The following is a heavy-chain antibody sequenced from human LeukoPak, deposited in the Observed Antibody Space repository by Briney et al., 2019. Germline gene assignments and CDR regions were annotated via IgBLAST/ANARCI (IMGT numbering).Heavy chain of an antibody. V-gene: IGHV4-59*01. D-gene: IGHD6-19*01. CDR2: IYYSGST. J-gene: IGHJ4*02. CDR1: GGSISSYY. CDR3: ARGGGDSSGWSLFDY. Sequence: SETLSPTCTVSGGSISSYYWSWIRQPPGKGLEWIGYIYYSGSTNYNPSLKSRVTISVDTSKNQFSLKLSSVTAADTAVYYCARGGGDSSGWSLFDYWGQGTLVTVSS.